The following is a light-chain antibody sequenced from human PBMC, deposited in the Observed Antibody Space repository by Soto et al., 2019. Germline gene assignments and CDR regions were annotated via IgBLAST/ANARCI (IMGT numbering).Light chain of an antibody. CDR2: GAS. CDR3: QQYGSSPIT. V-gene: IGKV3-20*01. Sequence: IVMTQSPATLSVSPGERATLSCRASQSVRSNFLAWYQQKPGQAPRLLIYGASSRATGIPDRFSGSGSGTDFTLTISRLEPEDFAVYYCQQYGSSPITFGQGTRLEIK. CDR1: QSVRSNF. J-gene: IGKJ5*01.